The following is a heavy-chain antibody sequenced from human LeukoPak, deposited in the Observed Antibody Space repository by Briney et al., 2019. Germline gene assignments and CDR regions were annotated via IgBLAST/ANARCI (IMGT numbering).Heavy chain of an antibody. CDR2: IYSSGST. CDR3: ARDKEGIWFGELSDYYYMDV. V-gene: IGHV4-4*07. Sequence: PSETLSLTCTVSGGSISSYYWSWIRQPAGKGLEWIGRIYSSGSTNYNPSLKSRVTMSVDTSENQFSLKLSSVTAADTAVYYCARDKEGIWFGELSDYYYMDVWGKGTTVTVSS. CDR1: GGSISSYY. D-gene: IGHD3-10*01. J-gene: IGHJ6*03.